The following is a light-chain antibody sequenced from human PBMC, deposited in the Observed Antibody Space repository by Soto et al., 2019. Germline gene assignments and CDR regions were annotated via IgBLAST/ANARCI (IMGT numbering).Light chain of an antibody. Sequence: QSVLTQPASVSGSPGQSITISCTGTSSDVGSYNYVSWYQQHPGKAPKLMIYEVSNRPSGVSNRFSGSKSGNTASLTISGLQAEDEAGYYCSSYTSSSTVVIFGGGTKLTVL. CDR3: SSYTSSSTVVI. J-gene: IGLJ2*01. V-gene: IGLV2-14*01. CDR2: EVS. CDR1: SSDVGSYNY.